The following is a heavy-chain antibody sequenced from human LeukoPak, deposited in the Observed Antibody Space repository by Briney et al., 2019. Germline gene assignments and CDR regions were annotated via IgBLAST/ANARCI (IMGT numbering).Heavy chain of an antibody. CDR2: ISYDGSNK. CDR1: GFTFSSYA. Sequence: TGGSLRLSCAASGFTFSSYAMHWVRQAPGKGLEWVAVISYDGSNKYYADSVKGRFTISRDNSKNTLYLQMNSLRAEDTAVYYCARAIAAAGTIDYWGQGTLVTVSS. J-gene: IGHJ4*02. CDR3: ARAIAAAGTIDY. V-gene: IGHV3-30-3*01. D-gene: IGHD6-13*01.